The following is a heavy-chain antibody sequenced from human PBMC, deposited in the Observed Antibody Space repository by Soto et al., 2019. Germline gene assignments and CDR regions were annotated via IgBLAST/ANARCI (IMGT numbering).Heavy chain of an antibody. CDR3: ARSMVVVTALDY. V-gene: IGHV1-3*05. CDR1: GYTSTSYA. J-gene: IGHJ4*02. CDR2: INAGNGNT. D-gene: IGHD2-21*02. Sequence: QVQLVQSGAEEKKPGASVKVSCKASGYTSTSYAMHWVRQAPGQRLEWMGGINAGNGNTKYSQKFQGRVAITRDTSASTAYMELSSLRSDDTAVYYCARSMVVVTALDYWGPVALGTVA.